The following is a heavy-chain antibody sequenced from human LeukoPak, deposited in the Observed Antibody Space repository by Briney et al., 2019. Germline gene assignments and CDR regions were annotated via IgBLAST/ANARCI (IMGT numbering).Heavy chain of an antibody. CDR1: GFSFSSYG. CDR2: IKYDGSNK. D-gene: IGHD3-10*01. V-gene: IGHV3-30*18. Sequence: AGGSLRLSCAASGFSFSSYGMHWVRQAPGKGLEWVAVIKYDGSNKYYAGSVKGRFTISRDNSKNTLYLQMNSLRAEDTAVYYCAKDFESVVPYYGSGTDYWGQGTLVTVSS. CDR3: AKDFESVVPYYGSGTDY. J-gene: IGHJ4*02.